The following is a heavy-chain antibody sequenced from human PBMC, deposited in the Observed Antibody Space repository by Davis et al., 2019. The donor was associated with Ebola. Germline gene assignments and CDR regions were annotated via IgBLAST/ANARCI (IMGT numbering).Heavy chain of an antibody. Sequence: MPSETLSLTCTVSGASMTSGGYYWTWIRQHPGRGLEWIGYISYGGRTSYNPSLKSRIIISEDTAKNQFSLKLSSETAADTAVYYCAISNLWEVDSWGQGTLVTVSS. J-gene: IGHJ4*02. CDR3: AISNLWEVDS. D-gene: IGHD1-26*01. CDR2: ISYGGRT. V-gene: IGHV4-31*03. CDR1: GASMTSGGYY.